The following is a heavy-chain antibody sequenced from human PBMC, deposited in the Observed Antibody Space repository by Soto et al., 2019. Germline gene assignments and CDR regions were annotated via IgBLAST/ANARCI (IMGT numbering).Heavy chain of an antibody. CDR2: IYYSGST. J-gene: IGHJ3*01. V-gene: IGHV4-61*08. CDR3: ARVWGGAFAF. D-gene: IGHD3-10*01. Sequence: SETLSLTCAVSGGSISSGGYSWSWIRQPPGKGLEWIGYIYYSGSTNYNPSLKSRVTISVDTSKNQFSLKLSSVTAADTAVYYCARVWGGAFAFWGQGTMVTVSS. CDR1: GGSISSGGYS.